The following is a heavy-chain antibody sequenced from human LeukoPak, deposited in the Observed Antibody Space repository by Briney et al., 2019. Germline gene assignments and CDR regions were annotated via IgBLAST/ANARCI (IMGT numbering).Heavy chain of an antibody. CDR1: GLPFSSYG. CDR3: AKSRFSCIGNNCYSPDY. D-gene: IGHD2-15*01. CDR2: ISYDGSNE. Sequence: GGSLRLSCAASGLPFSSYGMHWVRQAPGKGLEWVALISYDGSNEHYADSVKGRFAISRDNSKNTLYLQVNSLRPEDTAVYYCAKSRFSCIGNNCYSPDYWGQGTLVTVSS. J-gene: IGHJ4*02. V-gene: IGHV3-30*18.